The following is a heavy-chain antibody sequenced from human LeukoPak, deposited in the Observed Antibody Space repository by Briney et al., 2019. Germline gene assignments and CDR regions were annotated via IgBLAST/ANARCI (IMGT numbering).Heavy chain of an antibody. CDR2: INPNSGDT. J-gene: IGHJ4*02. CDR1: GYTFTGYY. Sequence: APVKVSCKASGYTFTGYYMHWVRQAPGQGLEWMGWINPNSGDTNYAQKFQGRVTMTRDTSIRTAYMELSRLRSDDTDVYYCARGGYSGYDLDYWGQGTLVTVSS. V-gene: IGHV1-2*02. CDR3: ARGGYSGYDLDY. D-gene: IGHD5-12*01.